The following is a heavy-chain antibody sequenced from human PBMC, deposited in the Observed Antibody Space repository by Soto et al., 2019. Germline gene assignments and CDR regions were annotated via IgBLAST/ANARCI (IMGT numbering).Heavy chain of an antibody. V-gene: IGHV1-24*01. CDR3: DRSSPLRYQVRNLHGSR. Sequence: GASVKVSCKVSGSTLTELSLHWVRQAPGKGLEWMGGFDPEDGETIYAQKFQGRVTMTRDTSTSTVYMELSSLRSEDTAVHYCDRSSPLRYQVRNLHGSRWG. J-gene: IGHJ1*01. CDR2: FDPEDGET. D-gene: IGHD2-2*01. CDR1: GSTLTELS.